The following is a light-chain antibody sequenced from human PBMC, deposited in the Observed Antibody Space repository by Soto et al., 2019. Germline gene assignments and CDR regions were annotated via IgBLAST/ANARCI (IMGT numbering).Light chain of an antibody. Sequence: QSALTQPRSVSGSPGQSVTISCTGTSSDIGGYDHVSWYQYHPDKAPKLIIYDVAKRPSGVPGRFSGSKSGNTASLTISGLQAEDGADYYCCSSADSYTFIFGTGNKLTVL. CDR1: SSDIGGYDH. CDR2: DVA. CDR3: CSSADSYTFI. J-gene: IGLJ1*01. V-gene: IGLV2-11*01.